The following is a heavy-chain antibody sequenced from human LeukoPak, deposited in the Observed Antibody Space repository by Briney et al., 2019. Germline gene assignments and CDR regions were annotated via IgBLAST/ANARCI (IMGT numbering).Heavy chain of an antibody. Sequence: HPGGSLRLSCAASGFTFSSYAMSWVRQAPGKGLEWVSAISGSGGSTYYADSVKGRFTISRDNSKNTLYLQMNSLRAEDTAVYYCAKAEDYDILTGWADYWGQGTLVTVSS. CDR1: GFTFSSYA. D-gene: IGHD3-9*01. CDR2: ISGSGGST. CDR3: AKAEDYDILTGWADY. J-gene: IGHJ4*02. V-gene: IGHV3-23*01.